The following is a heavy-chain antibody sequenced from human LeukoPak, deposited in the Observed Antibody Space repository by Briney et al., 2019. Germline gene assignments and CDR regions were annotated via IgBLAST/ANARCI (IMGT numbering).Heavy chain of an antibody. CDR1: GGTFSSYA. J-gene: IGHJ4*02. CDR3: ARWDSSSSSFDY. Sequence: GASVKVSCKASGGTFSSYAISWVRPAPGQGLEWMGGIIPIFGTANYAQKFQGRVTITTDESTSTAYMELSSLRSEDTAVYYCARWDSSSSSFDYWGQGTLVTVSS. V-gene: IGHV1-69*05. D-gene: IGHD6-6*01. CDR2: IIPIFGTA.